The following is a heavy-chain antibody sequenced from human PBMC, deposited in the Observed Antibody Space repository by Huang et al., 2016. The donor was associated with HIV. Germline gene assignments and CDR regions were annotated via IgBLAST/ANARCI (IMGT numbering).Heavy chain of an antibody. CDR2: FIPVFGKA. Sequence: QVQLVQSGAEVKKPGSSVRVSCKASGGTFSAYAVNWVRQAPGQGLEWMGGFIPVFGKANYAQKCQGRVTITADESTNKGYMELKSLRPDDTAVYYCARGWLRTAYFDSWGQGTLVTVSS. D-gene: IGHD5-12*01. CDR1: GGTFSAYA. V-gene: IGHV1-69*01. CDR3: ARGWLRTAYFDS. J-gene: IGHJ4*02.